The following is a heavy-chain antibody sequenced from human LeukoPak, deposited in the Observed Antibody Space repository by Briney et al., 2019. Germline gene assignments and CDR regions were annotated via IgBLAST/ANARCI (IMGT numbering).Heavy chain of an antibody. V-gene: IGHV3-20*04. CDR1: GFTVSSYH. CDR3: ARVWAWGSGNYFDN. D-gene: IGHD7-27*01. J-gene: IGHJ4*02. Sequence: GGSLRLSCAASGFTVSSYHMTWVRQAPGKGLEWVSAIRGDAGSTGYADSVKGRFTISRDNAKNSLYLQMNSLRVEDTALYYCARVWAWGSGNYFDNWGQGTLVTASS. CDR2: IRGDAGST.